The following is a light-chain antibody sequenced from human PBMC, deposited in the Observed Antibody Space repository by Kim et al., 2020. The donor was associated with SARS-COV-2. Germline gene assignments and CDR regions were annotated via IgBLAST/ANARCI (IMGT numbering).Light chain of an antibody. CDR2: DAS. V-gene: IGKV3-15*01. CDR1: QTVRRN. Sequence: IVMTQSPATLSVSPGERVTLSCRASQTVRRNLSWYQQRPGQAPRLVIYDASVRATGIPARFSGSGSGTDFTLTISSLQSEDFAVYTCQQYNSWPPIYTFGQGTKLEI. J-gene: IGKJ2*01. CDR3: QQYNSWPPIYT.